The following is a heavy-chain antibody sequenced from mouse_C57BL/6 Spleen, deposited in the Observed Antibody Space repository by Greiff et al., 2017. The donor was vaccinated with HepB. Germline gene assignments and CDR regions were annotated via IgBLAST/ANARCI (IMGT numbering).Heavy chain of an antibody. V-gene: IGHV1-81*01. CDR2: IYPRSGNT. CDR3: ARGGLLREYFDY. D-gene: IGHD1-1*01. CDR1: GYTFTSYG. Sequence: VQLQQSGAELARPGASVKLSCKASGYTFTSYGISWVKQRTGQGLEWIGEIYPRSGNTYYNEKFKGKATLTADKSSSTAYMELRSLTSEDSAVYFCARGGLLREYFDYWGQGTTLTVSS. J-gene: IGHJ2*01.